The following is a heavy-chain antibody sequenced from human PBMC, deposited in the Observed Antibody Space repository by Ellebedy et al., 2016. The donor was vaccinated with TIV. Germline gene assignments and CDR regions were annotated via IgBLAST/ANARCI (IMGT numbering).Heavy chain of an antibody. J-gene: IGHJ5*02. CDR3: ARDEYYDFWSGYYTLTDKYNWFDP. CDR2: IKQDGSEK. V-gene: IGHV3-7*01. Sequence: GESLKISCAASGFTFSSYWMSWVRQAPGKGLEWVANIKQDGSEKYYVDSVKGRFTISRDNAKNSLYLQMNSLRAEDTAVYYCARDEYYDFWSGYYTLTDKYNWFDPWGQGTLVTVSS. CDR1: GFTFSSYW. D-gene: IGHD3-3*01.